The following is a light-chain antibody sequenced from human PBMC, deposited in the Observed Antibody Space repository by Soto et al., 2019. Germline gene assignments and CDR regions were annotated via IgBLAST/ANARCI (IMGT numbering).Light chain of an antibody. J-gene: IGKJ1*01. Sequence: QMTPSLSTLSSCVVYRFTITFLASQSISTWLAWYKQKPGKAPKLLIYAASSLQSGVPSRFSGSGSGTDFTITISSLQNEDFANYYCLKDYNYPWTGGNGNKGDIK. CDR1: QSISTW. V-gene: IGKV1-6*01. CDR3: LKDYNYPWT. CDR2: AAS.